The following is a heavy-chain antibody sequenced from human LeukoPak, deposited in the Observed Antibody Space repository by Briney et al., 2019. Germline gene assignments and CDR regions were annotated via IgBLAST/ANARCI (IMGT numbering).Heavy chain of an antibody. CDR2: INPNSGGT. D-gene: IGHD5-18*01. Sequence: ASVKVSCKASGYTFTDYYLHWVRQAPGQGLEWMGWINPNSGGTNYAQKFQGRVTMTRDTSISTAYMELSRLRSDDTAVYYCAREGYSYGYRYYYYYYGMDVWGQGTTVTVSS. CDR1: GYTFTDYY. CDR3: AREGYSYGYRYYYYYYGMDV. J-gene: IGHJ6*02. V-gene: IGHV1-2*02.